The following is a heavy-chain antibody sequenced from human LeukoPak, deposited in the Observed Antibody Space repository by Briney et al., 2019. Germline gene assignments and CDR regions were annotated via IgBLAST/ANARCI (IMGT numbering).Heavy chain of an antibody. D-gene: IGHD5-12*01. V-gene: IGHV1-69*05. CDR3: ARVATISSRYYYYMDG. J-gene: IGHJ6*03. CDR2: VIPIFGTA. Sequence: GASVKVSCKASGGTFSSYAISWVRQAPGQGLEWMGGVIPIFGTANYAQKFQGRVTITTDESTSTAYMELTSLRSEDTAVYYCARVATISSRYYYYMDGWGKGTTVTVSS. CDR1: GGTFSSYA.